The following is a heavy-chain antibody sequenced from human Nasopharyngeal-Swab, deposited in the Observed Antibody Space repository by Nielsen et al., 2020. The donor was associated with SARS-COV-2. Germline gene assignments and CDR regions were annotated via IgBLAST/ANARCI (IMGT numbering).Heavy chain of an antibody. D-gene: IGHD3-22*01. Sequence: GESLKISCAAPGFTFSSYWMSWVRQAPGKGLEWVANIKQDGSEKYYVDSVKGRFTISRDNAKNSLYLQMNSLRAEDTAVYYCARGRGYYDSSGYYYYFDYWGQGTLVTVSS. J-gene: IGHJ4*02. CDR3: ARGRGYYDSSGYYYYFDY. CDR2: IKQDGSEK. V-gene: IGHV3-7*01. CDR1: GFTFSSYW.